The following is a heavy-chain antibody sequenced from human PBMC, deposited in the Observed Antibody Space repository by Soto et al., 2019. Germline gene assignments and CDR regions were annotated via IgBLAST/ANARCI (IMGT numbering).Heavy chain of an antibody. J-gene: IGHJ5*02. CDR2: IYYSGST. Sequence: PSETLSLTCTVSGGSISSYYWSWIRQPPGKGLEWIGYIYYSGSTNYNPSLKSRVTISVDTSKNQFSLKLSSVTAADTAVYYCARHVVTMVRGVIRWFDPWGQGTLVTVSS. D-gene: IGHD3-10*01. V-gene: IGHV4-59*08. CDR3: ARHVVTMVRGVIRWFDP. CDR1: GGSISSYY.